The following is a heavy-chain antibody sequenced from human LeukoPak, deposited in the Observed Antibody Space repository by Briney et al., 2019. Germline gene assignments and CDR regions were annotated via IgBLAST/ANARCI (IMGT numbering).Heavy chain of an antibody. CDR1: GYTFTSYY. D-gene: IGHD1-26*01. Sequence: RASVKVSCKASGYTFTSYYMHWVRQAPGQGLEWMGWINPNSGGTNYAQKFQGRVTMTRDTSISTAYMELSRLRSDETAVYYCARARYSGSHLPFWGQGTMVTVSS. J-gene: IGHJ3*01. CDR2: INPNSGGT. V-gene: IGHV1-2*02. CDR3: ARARYSGSHLPF.